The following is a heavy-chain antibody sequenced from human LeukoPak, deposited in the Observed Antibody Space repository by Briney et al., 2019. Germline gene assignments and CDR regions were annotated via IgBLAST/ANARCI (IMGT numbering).Heavy chain of an antibody. V-gene: IGHV3-23*01. CDR2: ISGSGGSA. Sequence: GGSLRLSCAASGFTFSSYAMSWVRQAPGKGLEWVSAISGSGGSAYYADSVKGRFTISRDNSKNTLYLQMNSLRAEDTAVYYCAKGPERYCSSTSCSRDYYMDVWGKGTTVTVSS. J-gene: IGHJ6*03. CDR3: AKGPERYCSSTSCSRDYYMDV. CDR1: GFTFSSYA. D-gene: IGHD2-2*01.